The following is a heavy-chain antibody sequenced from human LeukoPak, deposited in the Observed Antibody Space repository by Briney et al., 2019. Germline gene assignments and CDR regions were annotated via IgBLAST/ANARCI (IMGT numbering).Heavy chain of an antibody. J-gene: IGHJ6*02. D-gene: IGHD6-13*01. CDR2: ISSSGSTI. V-gene: IGHV3-11*01. CDR1: GLTFSDYY. Sequence: RAGGSLRLSCAASGLTFSDYYMSWIRQAPGKGLEWVSYISSSGSTIYYADSVKGRFTISRDNSKNTLYLQMNSLRAEDTAVYYCAKAETGYSSSWYSYYYGMDVWGQGTTVTVSS. CDR3: AKAETGYSSSWYSYYYGMDV.